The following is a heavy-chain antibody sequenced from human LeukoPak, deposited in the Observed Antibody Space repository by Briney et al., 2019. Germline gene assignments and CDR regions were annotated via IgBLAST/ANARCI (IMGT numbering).Heavy chain of an antibody. J-gene: IGHJ4*02. V-gene: IGHV3-30*04. CDR2: ILYDGSNK. CDR1: GFTFSSYA. Sequence: GGSLRLSCAASGFTFSSYAMHWVRQAPGKGLEWVAVILYDGSNKYYADSVKGRFTISRDNSKNTLYLQMNSLRAEDTAVYYCARDARWARPIDYWGQGTLVTVSS. D-gene: IGHD5-24*01. CDR3: ARDARWARPIDY.